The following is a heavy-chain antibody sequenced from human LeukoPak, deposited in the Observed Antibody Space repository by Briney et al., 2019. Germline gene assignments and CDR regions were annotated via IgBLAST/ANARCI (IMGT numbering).Heavy chain of an antibody. CDR1: GESISSDY. Sequence: PSETLSLTCTVSGESISSDYWSWIRQPPGKGLKWIGYMHYSGSSNYNPSLKSRVTTSVDTPQNQFSLKLRSVTAADTAVYYCARRVTSNCFDPWGQGTLVTVTS. CDR2: MHYSGSS. J-gene: IGHJ5*02. V-gene: IGHV4-59*08. D-gene: IGHD2-21*02. CDR3: ARRVTSNCFDP.